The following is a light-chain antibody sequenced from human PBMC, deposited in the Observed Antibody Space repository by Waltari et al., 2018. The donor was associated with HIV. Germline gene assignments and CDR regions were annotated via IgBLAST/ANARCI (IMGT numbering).Light chain of an antibody. Sequence: QSALTQPASVSGSLGQSITISCTGTSSHVGGHNSVSWYQQHPGKAPKLLISDVSNRPSGVSNRFSGSKSGNTASLTISGLQAEDEADYYCSSYTANSRIFGGGTRLTVL. CDR3: SSYTANSRI. CDR1: SSHVGGHNS. V-gene: IGLV2-14*03. CDR2: DVS. J-gene: IGLJ2*01.